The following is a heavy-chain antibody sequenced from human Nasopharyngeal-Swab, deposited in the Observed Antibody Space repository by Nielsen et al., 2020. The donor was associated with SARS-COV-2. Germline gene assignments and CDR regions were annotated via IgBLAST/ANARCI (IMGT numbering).Heavy chain of an antibody. J-gene: IGHJ4*02. CDR2: IYSGGSST. V-gene: IGHV3-23*03. CDR1: GFTFSSYA. Sequence: GGSLRLSCAASGFTFSSYAMSWVRQAPGKGLEWVSVIYSGGSSTCYADSVKGRFTISRDNSKNTLYLQMNSLRAEDTAVYYCAKPPGDYVWGSYYFDYWGQGTLVTVSS. CDR3: AKPPGDYVWGSYYFDY. D-gene: IGHD3-16*01.